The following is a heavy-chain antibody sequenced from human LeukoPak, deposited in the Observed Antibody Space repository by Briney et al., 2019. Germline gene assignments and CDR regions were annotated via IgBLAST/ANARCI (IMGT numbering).Heavy chain of an antibody. D-gene: IGHD1-26*01. Sequence: PSETLSLTCTVSGASVSSSSYYWEWIRQPPGKGLEWVGSIFYSGSTHYNPSLKSRVTMSVDTSKNQFSLRLSSVTATDTAVYYCATGRSGSHPYYWGQGTLVTVSS. CDR3: ATGRSGSHPYY. J-gene: IGHJ4*02. CDR2: IFYSGST. CDR1: GASVSSSSYY. V-gene: IGHV4-39*01.